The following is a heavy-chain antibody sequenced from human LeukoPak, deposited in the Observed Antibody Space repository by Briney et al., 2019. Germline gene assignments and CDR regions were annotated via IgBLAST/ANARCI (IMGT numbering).Heavy chain of an antibody. D-gene: IGHD3-10*02. Sequence: GPLRLSCAASGFTFSSYSMNWVRQAPGKGLEWVSYISSSGSTIYYADSVKGRFTISRDNAKNSLYLQMNSLRAEDTAVYYCAELGITMIGGVWGKGTTVTISS. J-gene: IGHJ6*04. CDR3: AELGITMIGGV. V-gene: IGHV3-48*04. CDR2: ISSSGSTI. CDR1: GFTFSSYS.